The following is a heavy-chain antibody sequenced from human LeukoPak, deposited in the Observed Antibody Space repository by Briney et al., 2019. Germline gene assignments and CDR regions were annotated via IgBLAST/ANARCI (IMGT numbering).Heavy chain of an antibody. Sequence: ASVKVSCKASGYTFTSYGISWVRQAPGQGLEWMGWISAYNGNTNYAQKLQGRVTMTTDTSTSTAYMELRSLRSDDTAVYYCARDYYDSSGYYPRFFDYYYGMDVWGQGTTVTVSS. CDR3: ARDYYDSSGYYPRFFDYYYGMDV. V-gene: IGHV1-18*01. CDR1: GYTFTSYG. CDR2: ISAYNGNT. J-gene: IGHJ6*02. D-gene: IGHD3-22*01.